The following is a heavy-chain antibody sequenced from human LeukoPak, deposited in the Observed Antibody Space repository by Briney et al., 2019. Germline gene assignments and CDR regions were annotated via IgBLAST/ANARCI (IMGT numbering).Heavy chain of an antibody. D-gene: IGHD6-19*01. Sequence: TGGSLRLSCAASGFTFDDYGMSWVRQAPGKGLEWVSSISSSSSYIYYADSVKGRFTISRDNAKNSLYLQMNSLRAEDTAVYYCARDSSRGYSSGWYRAFDIWGQGTMVTVSS. V-gene: IGHV3-21*01. CDR2: ISSSSSYI. J-gene: IGHJ3*02. CDR3: ARDSSRGYSSGWYRAFDI. CDR1: GFTFDDYG.